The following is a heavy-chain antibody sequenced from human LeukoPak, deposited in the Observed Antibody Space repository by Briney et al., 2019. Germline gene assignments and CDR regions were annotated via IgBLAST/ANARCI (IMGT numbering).Heavy chain of an antibody. D-gene: IGHD3-10*01. Sequence: SETLSLTCAVYGGSFSGYYGSWIRQPPGKGLEWIGEINHSGSTNYNPSLKSRVTISVDTSMNQFSLKLSSVTAADTAVYYCARGRGNYYGSGSPWGYWGQGTLVTVSS. J-gene: IGHJ4*02. CDR3: ARGRGNYYGSGSPWGY. CDR2: INHSGST. CDR1: GGSFSGYY. V-gene: IGHV4-34*01.